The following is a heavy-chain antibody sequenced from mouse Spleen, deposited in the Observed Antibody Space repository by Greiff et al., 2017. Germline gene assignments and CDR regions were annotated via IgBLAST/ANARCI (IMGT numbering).Heavy chain of an antibody. V-gene: IGHV1-74*01. CDR3: ASLGSWYFDV. CDR1: GYTFTSYW. J-gene: IGHJ1*01. CDR2: FHPSDSDT. Sequence: VQLQQPGAELVKPGASVKVSCKASGYTFTSYWMPWVKQRPGQGLEWIGRFHPSDSDTNYNQKFKGKATLSVDKSSSSSYMQFISLTAEDSAVYYCASLGSWYFDVWGAGTTVTVSS. D-gene: IGHD2-10*02.